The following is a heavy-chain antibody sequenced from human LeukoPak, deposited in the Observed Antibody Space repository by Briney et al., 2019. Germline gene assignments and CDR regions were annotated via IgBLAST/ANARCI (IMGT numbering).Heavy chain of an antibody. CDR1: GGSFSGYY. D-gene: IGHD6-19*01. V-gene: IGHV4-34*01. CDR2: INHSGST. CDR3: ARGLANRAVAGSYRY. J-gene: IGHJ4*02. Sequence: SETLSLTCAVYGGSFSGYYWSWIRQPPGKGLEWIGEINHSGSTNYNPSLKSRVTISVDTSKSQFSLKLSSVTAADTAVYYCARGLANRAVAGSYRYWGQGTLVTVSS.